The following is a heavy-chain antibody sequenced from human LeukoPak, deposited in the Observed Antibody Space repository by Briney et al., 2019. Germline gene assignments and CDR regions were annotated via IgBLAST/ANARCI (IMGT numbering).Heavy chain of an antibody. D-gene: IGHD4-11*01. CDR3: AREGGLQHHFDY. J-gene: IGHJ4*02. CDR2: IYYSGST. Sequence: SETLSLTCTVSGGSISSSSYYWGWIRQPPGKGLEWIGSIYYSGSTYYNPSLKSRVTISVDTSKNQFSLKLSSVTAADTAVYYCAREGGLQHHFDYWGQGTLVTVSS. CDR1: GGSISSSSYY. V-gene: IGHV4-39*07.